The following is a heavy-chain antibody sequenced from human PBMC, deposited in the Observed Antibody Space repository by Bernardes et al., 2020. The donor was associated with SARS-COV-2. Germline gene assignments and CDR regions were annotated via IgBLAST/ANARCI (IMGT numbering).Heavy chain of an antibody. Sequence: GGSLRLSCAASGFTFDDYAMHWVRQAPGKGLEWVSGISWNSGSIGYADSVKGRFTISRDNAKNSLYLQMNSLRAEDTALYYCAKDTSIAVAGTGYYYYGMDVWGQGTTVTVSS. J-gene: IGHJ6*02. CDR3: AKDTSIAVAGTGYYYYGMDV. CDR2: ISWNSGSI. CDR1: GFTFDDYA. D-gene: IGHD6-19*01. V-gene: IGHV3-9*01.